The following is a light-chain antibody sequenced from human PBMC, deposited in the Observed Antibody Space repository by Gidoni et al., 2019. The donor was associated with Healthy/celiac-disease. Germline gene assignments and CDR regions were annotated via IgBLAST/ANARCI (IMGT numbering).Light chain of an antibody. Sequence: SYVLTQPPSVSVAPGKTARITCGGNNLGSKSVHWYQQKPGQAPVLVIYYDSDRPSGIPERFSGSNSGNTATLTISRVEAGDEADYYCQVWDSSSDPPVVFGGGTKLTVL. CDR1: NLGSKS. CDR2: YDS. J-gene: IGLJ2*01. V-gene: IGLV3-21*04. CDR3: QVWDSSSDPPVV.